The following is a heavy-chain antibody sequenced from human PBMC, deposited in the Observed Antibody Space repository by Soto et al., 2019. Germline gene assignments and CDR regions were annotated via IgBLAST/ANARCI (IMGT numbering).Heavy chain of an antibody. Sequence: PGGSLRLSCAASGFTFSSYAMSWVRQPPGKGLEWVSAISGSGGSTYYADSVKGRFTISRDNSKNTLYLQMNSLRAEDTAVYYCAKEYEYSSGWERIDDWGQGTLVTVSS. CDR1: GFTFSSYA. D-gene: IGHD6-19*01. J-gene: IGHJ4*02. CDR2: ISGSGGST. CDR3: AKEYEYSSGWERIDD. V-gene: IGHV3-23*01.